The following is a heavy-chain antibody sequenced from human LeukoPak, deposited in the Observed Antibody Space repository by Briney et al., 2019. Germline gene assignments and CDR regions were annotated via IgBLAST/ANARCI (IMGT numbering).Heavy chain of an antibody. CDR1: GFTFSSYS. J-gene: IGHJ4*02. CDR2: ISSSSSTI. D-gene: IGHD6-13*01. CDR3: AKGVRIAAAGIDY. V-gene: IGHV3-48*04. Sequence: GGSLRLSCAASGFTFSSYSMNWVRQAPGKGLEWVSYISSSSSTIYYADSVKGRFTISRDNAKNSLYLQMNSLRAEDTALYYCAKGVRIAAAGIDYWGQGTLVTVSS.